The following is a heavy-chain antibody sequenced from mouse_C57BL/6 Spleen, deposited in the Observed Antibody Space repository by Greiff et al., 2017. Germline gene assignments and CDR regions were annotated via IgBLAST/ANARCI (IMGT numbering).Heavy chain of an antibody. J-gene: IGHJ4*01. Sequence: VQLKESGPELVKPGASVKMSCKASGYTFTDYNMHWVKQSHGKSLEWIGYINPNNGGTSYNQKFKGKATLTVNKSSSTAYMELRSLTSEDSAVYYCARLGIYYYGSSHAMDYWGQGTSVTVSS. CDR2: INPNNGGT. CDR3: ARLGIYYYGSSHAMDY. D-gene: IGHD1-1*01. V-gene: IGHV1-22*01. CDR1: GYTFTDYN.